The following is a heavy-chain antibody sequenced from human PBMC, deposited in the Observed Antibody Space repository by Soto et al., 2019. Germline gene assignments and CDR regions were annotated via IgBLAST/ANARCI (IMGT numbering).Heavy chain of an antibody. CDR2: ISSSGSTI. CDR1: GVTFSSYE. CDR3: ASCVEKAMAVNDAFDI. V-gene: IGHV3-48*03. D-gene: IGHD5-18*01. Sequence: GVLRLSCAASGVTFSSYEMNWGRQAPGKGLEWVSYISSSGSTIYYADSVKGRFTISRDNAKNSLYLQMNSLRAEDTAVYYCASCVEKAMAVNDAFDIWGQGKMVTVSS. J-gene: IGHJ3*02.